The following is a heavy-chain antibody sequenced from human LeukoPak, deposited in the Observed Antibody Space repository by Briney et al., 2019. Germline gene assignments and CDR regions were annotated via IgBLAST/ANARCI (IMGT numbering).Heavy chain of an antibody. CDR3: ARGRQEISMILVIMTGVSYYLDV. J-gene: IGHJ6*03. CDR2: INPSGST. Sequence: GSLRLSCAASGFTFSSYSMNWVRQAPGKGLEWIGEINPSGSTYSNPSLKSRLTISRNTSKNQFSLRLSSVTAADTAVYYCARGRQEISMILVIMTGVSYYLDVWGKGTTVTVS. CDR1: GFTFSSYS. D-gene: IGHD3-22*01. V-gene: IGHV4-34*01.